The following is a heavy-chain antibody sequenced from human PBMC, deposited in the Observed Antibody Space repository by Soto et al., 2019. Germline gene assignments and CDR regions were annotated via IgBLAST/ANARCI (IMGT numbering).Heavy chain of an antibody. Sequence: GSLRLSCVASGFPFSSYAMSWVGQTPGKGLEWVSGISGSGGRTYYADSVKGRFTISRDNSNNTLSLQMHILRVEDTAVYFCAKGGYYSLFDIWGQGTMVTVSS. V-gene: IGHV3-23*01. CDR1: GFPFSSYA. D-gene: IGHD3-16*01. CDR3: AKGGYYSLFDI. J-gene: IGHJ3*02. CDR2: ISGSGGRT.